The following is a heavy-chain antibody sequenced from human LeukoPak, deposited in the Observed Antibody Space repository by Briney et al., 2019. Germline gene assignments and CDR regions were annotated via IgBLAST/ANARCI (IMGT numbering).Heavy chain of an antibody. J-gene: IGHJ3*01. CDR1: GFSISNGFS. V-gene: IGHV4-38-2*01. CDR2: ISQTENS. D-gene: IGHD3-16*01. CDR3: ARFDYVWGNGNHGMDAFDP. Sequence: PSETLSLTCGVSGFSISNGFSWGWIRQPPGKGLEWIGSISQTENSYNTPSLKSRVTISVDTSKNQFSLKLSSVTAADTAVYYCARFDYVWGNGNHGMDAFDPWGQGTMVTVSS.